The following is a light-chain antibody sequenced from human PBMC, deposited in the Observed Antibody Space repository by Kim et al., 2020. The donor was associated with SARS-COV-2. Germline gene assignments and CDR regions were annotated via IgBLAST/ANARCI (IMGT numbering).Light chain of an antibody. J-gene: IGKJ2*01. CDR3: QQYGSSPYT. Sequence: SPGERATLSCRASQSVSSNYLAWYQQEPGQAPRLLIYGASSRAVGIPDKFSGSGSGTDFTLTISRLEPEDFAVYYCQQYGSSPYTFGQGTKVDIK. CDR1: QSVSSNY. V-gene: IGKV3-20*01. CDR2: GAS.